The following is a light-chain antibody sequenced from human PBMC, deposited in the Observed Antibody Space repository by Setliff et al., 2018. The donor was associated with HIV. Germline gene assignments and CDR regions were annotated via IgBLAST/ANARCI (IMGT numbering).Light chain of an antibody. Sequence: QSALTQPASVSGSPGQSITISCTGTSSDVGGYNYVSWYQQHPGKAPKLMIYEVSNRPSGVSNRFSGSKSGNTATLTISRVEAGDEADYYCQVWHFSDHYVFGTGTKVTVL. CDR1: SSDVGGYNY. V-gene: IGLV2-14*01. CDR3: QVWHFSDHYV. J-gene: IGLJ1*01. CDR2: EVS.